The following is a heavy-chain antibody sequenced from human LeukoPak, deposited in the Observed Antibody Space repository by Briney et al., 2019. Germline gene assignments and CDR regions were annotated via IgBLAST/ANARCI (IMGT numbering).Heavy chain of an antibody. CDR2: IYHSGST. CDR1: GGSINSGGYS. V-gene: IGHV4-30-2*01. D-gene: IGHD3-10*01. CDR3: ASEANGSGSYEF. J-gene: IGHJ4*02. Sequence: SETLSLTCAVSGGSINSGGYSWSWIRQPPGKGLEWIGYIYHSGSTYYNPSLKSRVTISVDRSKNQFSLKLSSVTAADTAVYYCASEANGSGSYEFWGQGTLVTVSS.